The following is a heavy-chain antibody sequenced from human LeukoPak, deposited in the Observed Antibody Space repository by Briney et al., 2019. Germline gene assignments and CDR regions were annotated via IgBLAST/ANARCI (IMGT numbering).Heavy chain of an antibody. V-gene: IGHV3-33*01. CDR3: ARDYYGDYAFDC. J-gene: IGHJ5*01. CDR1: GFTFSSYG. CDR2: IWYDGSNK. D-gene: IGHD4-17*01. Sequence: GGSLRLSCAASGFTFSSYGMHWVRQAPGKGLEWVAVIWYDGSNKYYADSVKGRFTISRDNSKNTLYLQMNSLRAEDTAVYYCARDYYGDYAFDCWGQGTLVTVSS.